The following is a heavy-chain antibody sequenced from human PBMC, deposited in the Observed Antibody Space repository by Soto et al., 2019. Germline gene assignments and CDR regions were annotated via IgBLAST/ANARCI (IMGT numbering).Heavy chain of an antibody. V-gene: IGHV3-21*06. J-gene: IGHJ4*02. CDR1: GFTFTRYS. Sequence: PGGSLRLSCAASGFTFTRYSMNWVRQAPGKGLEWVSSISSTANYIYYGDSMKGRFTISRDNAKNSLYLEMNSLRAEDTAVYYCARESEDLTSNFDYWGQGTLVTVSS. CDR2: ISSTANYI. CDR3: ARESEDLTSNFDY.